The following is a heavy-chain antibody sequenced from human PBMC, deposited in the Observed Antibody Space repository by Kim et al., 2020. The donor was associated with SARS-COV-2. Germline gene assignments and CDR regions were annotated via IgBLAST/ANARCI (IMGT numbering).Heavy chain of an antibody. CDR1: GYTFTTYG. V-gene: IGHV1-18*01. CDR3: ARVSLGYCSGGGCLGAFDI. CDR2: ISAYTRDP. Sequence: ASVKVSCKASGYTFTTYGITWVRQAPGQGLEWMGWISAYTRDPNYAQKLQDRVTMTTDTSTSTAYMELRSLRSDDTAVYYCARVSLGYCSGGGCLGAFDIWGQGTMVPVSS. J-gene: IGHJ3*02. D-gene: IGHD2-15*01.